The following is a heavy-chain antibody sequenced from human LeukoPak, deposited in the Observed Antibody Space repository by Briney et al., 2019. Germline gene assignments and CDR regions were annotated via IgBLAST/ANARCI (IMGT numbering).Heavy chain of an antibody. CDR1: GFTFSSYG. CDR3: AKAFDSRALPRGAYYCDY. D-gene: IGHD3-10*01. CDR2: IRYDGSNK. J-gene: IGHJ4*02. V-gene: IGHV3-30*02. Sequence: GGSLRLSCAASGFTFSSYGMHWVRQAPGKGLEWVAFIRYDGSNKYYADSVKGRLTISRDNSKKTVYLEMNSLRAEDTAVYYCAKAFDSRALPRGAYYCDYWGQGTLVTVSS.